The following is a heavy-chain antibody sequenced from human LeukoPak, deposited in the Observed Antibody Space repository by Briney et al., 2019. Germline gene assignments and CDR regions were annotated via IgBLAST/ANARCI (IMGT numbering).Heavy chain of an antibody. D-gene: IGHD4-17*01. J-gene: IGHJ4*02. CDR1: GGSISSYY. CDR2: IYYSGST. Sequence: SETLSLTCTVSGGSISSYYWSWIRQPPGKGLEWIGYIYYSGSTYYNPSLKSRVTISVDTSKNQFSLKLSSVTAADTAVYYCARDRTTSHFDYWGQGTLVTVSS. CDR3: ARDRTTSHFDY. V-gene: IGHV4-59*01.